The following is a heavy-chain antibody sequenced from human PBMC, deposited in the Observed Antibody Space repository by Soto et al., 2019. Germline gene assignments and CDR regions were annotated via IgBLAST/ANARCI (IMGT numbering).Heavy chain of an antibody. J-gene: IGHJ6*02. CDR3: ARDAGVSGYYYGMDV. CDR1: GFTVSSNY. V-gene: IGHV3-53*02. CDR2: IYSGGST. D-gene: IGHD2-8*01. Sequence: EVQLVETGGGLIQPGGSLRLSCTASGFTVSSNYMSWVRQAPGTGLEWVSVIYSGGSTYYADSVKGRVTISRDNSKNKRYLQMNSLRAEDTAVYYCARDAGVSGYYYGMDVWGQGTTVTVSS.